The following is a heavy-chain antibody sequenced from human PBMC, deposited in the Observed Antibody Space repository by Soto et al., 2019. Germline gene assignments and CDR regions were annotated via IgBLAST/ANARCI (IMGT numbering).Heavy chain of an antibody. CDR1: GGSFSSAAYC. Sequence: SETLSLTCTVSGGSFSSAAYCWSWIRQSPDKGLEWIGHIYDGGTTYSSPSLKGRVTISADTSETQFSLKLSSVSAADTAVYYCARGPSGDKIDYWGQGIQVT. J-gene: IGHJ4*02. V-gene: IGHV4-30-4*01. CDR2: IYDGGTT. D-gene: IGHD7-27*01. CDR3: ARGPSGDKIDY.